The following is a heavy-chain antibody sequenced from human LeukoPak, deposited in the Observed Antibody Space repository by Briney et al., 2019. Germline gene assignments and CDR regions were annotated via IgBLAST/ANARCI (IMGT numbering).Heavy chain of an antibody. V-gene: IGHV4-59*01. Sequence: NASETLSLTCTVSGGSISSYYWSWIRQPPGKGLEWIGYIYYSGSTNYNPSLKSRVTISVDTSKNQFSLKLSSVTAADTAVYYCARHYYGSGIDIWGQGTMVTVSS. CDR3: ARHYYGSGIDI. CDR2: IYYSGST. CDR1: GGSISSYY. D-gene: IGHD3-22*01. J-gene: IGHJ3*02.